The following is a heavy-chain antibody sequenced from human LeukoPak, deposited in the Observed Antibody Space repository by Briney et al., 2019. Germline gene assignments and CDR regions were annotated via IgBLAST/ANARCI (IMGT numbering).Heavy chain of an antibody. D-gene: IGHD6-13*01. CDR1: GFTFGDYA. CDR2: IRSKAYGGTT. V-gene: IGHV3-49*04. CDR3: TRVASGYSSSWAYYYYYYMDV. J-gene: IGHJ6*03. Sequence: TGGSLRLSCTASGFTFGDYAMSWVRQAPGKGLEWVGFIRSKAYGGTTEYAASVKGRFTISRDDSKSIAYLQMNSLKTEDTAVYYCTRVASGYSSSWAYYYYYYMDVWGKGTTVTISS.